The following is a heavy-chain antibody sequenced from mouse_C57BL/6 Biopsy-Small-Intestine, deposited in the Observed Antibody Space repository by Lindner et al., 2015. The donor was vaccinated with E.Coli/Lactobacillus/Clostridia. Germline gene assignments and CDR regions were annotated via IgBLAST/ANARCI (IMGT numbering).Heavy chain of an antibody. J-gene: IGHJ3*01. V-gene: IGHV5-6*01. CDR3: ARGEGFAY. CDR1: GFTFGDYS. CDR2: MSSGGSYI. Sequence: QLQESGGDLVKPGGSLKLSCAASGFTFGDYSMSWARQTPDKRLEWVATMSSGGSYIYYPDSVKGRFTISRDNANNTLYLQMSSLKSEDTAMYYCARGEGFAYWGQGTLVTVSA.